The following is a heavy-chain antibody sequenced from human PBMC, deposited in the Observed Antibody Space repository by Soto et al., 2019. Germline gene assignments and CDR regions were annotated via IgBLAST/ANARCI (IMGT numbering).Heavy chain of an antibody. CDR2: INQDGSVK. Sequence: VGSLRLSCAASGFSLSDYWMSWVRQAPGKGLEWVANINQDGSVKYYVDSVKGRFTISRDNAKNSLYLQMNSLTAEDTAVYYCARAVAGASSYWGQGTVVTVSS. CDR1: GFSLSDYW. V-gene: IGHV3-7*01. CDR3: ARAVAGASSY. J-gene: IGHJ4*02. D-gene: IGHD2-2*01.